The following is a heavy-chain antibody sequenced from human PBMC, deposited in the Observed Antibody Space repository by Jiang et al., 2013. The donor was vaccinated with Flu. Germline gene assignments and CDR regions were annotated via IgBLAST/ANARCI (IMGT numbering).Heavy chain of an antibody. CDR1: GFTFDDYA. D-gene: IGHD1-26*01. CDR3: AKDLGSGSYQRVGGSFDY. J-gene: IGHJ4*02. V-gene: IGHV3-9*01. Sequence: QLLESGGGLVQPGRSLRLSCAASGFTFDDYAMHWVRQAPGKGLEWVSGISWNSGSIGYADSVKGRFTISRDNAKNSLYLQMNSLRAEDTALYYCAKDLGSGSYQRVGGSFDYWGQGTLVTVSS. CDR2: ISWNSGSI.